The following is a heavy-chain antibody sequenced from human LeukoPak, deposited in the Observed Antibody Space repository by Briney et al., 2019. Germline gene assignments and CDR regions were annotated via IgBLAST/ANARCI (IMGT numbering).Heavy chain of an antibody. CDR3: AREKFGAPLGFDY. CDR2: INPNSGGT. J-gene: IGHJ4*02. D-gene: IGHD3-16*01. Sequence: ASVKVSCKASGYTFTRYYMHWVRQAPGQGLEWMGWINPNSGGTNYAQKFQGRVTMTRDTSISTAYMELSRLRSDDTAVYYCAREKFGAPLGFDYWGQGTLVTVSS. V-gene: IGHV1-2*02. CDR1: GYTFTRYY.